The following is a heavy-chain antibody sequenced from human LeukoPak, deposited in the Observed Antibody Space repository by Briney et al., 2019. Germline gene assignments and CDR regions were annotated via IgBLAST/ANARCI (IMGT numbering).Heavy chain of an antibody. J-gene: IGHJ4*02. V-gene: IGHV1-8*03. CDR2: MNPNSGNT. CDR3: TRAHTGY. Sequence: ASVKVSCKASGYTFNKYAINWVRQATGQGLEWMGWMNPNSGNTGYAQKFQGRVTITRNTSISTAYMELRSLRSDDTAVYYCTRAHTGYWGQGTLVTVSS. CDR1: GYTFNKYA. D-gene: IGHD4-17*01.